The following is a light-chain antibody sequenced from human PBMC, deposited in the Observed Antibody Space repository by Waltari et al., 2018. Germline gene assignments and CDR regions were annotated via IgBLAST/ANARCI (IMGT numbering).Light chain of an antibody. CDR2: YDS. CDR3: QVWESYGDHLVV. Sequence: SYMLTQPPSVSVAPGPTARITFGGSNFCSKNVNWFQQKPGQAPVLVIYYDSDRPSGIPERFSGSNSGNTATLTISRVEAGDEADYYCQVWESYGDHLVVFGGGTNLTVV. V-gene: IGLV3-21*01. J-gene: IGLJ2*01. CDR1: NFCSKN.